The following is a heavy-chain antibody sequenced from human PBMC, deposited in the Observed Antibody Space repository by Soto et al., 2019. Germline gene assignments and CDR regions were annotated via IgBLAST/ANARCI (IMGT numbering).Heavy chain of an antibody. CDR1: GFTFSSYG. D-gene: IGHD2-2*02. V-gene: IGHV3-30*18. CDR3: AKDLIVVVPSAILPHYYYYYGMDV. CDR2: ISYDGSNK. J-gene: IGHJ6*02. Sequence: GGSLRLFCAASGFTFSSYGMHWVRQAPGKGLEWVSVISYDGSNKYYADSVKGRFTISRDNSKNTLYLQMNSRRAEDTAVYYCAKDLIVVVPSAILPHYYYYYGMDVCGQGTTVTVSS.